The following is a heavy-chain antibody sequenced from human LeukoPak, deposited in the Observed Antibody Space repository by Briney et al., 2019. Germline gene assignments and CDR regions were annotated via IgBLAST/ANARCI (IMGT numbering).Heavy chain of an antibody. J-gene: IGHJ5*02. CDR2: ISAYNGYT. CDR1: GYTFTSYG. D-gene: IGHD2-2*01. Sequence: ASVKVSCKASGYTFTSYGISWVRQAPGQGLEWMGWISAYNGYTNYAQKLQGRVTITTDTSTSTAYMELRSLRSDDTAVYYCARVWIGYCSSTSCYLPPNWFDPWGQGTLVTVSS. CDR3: ARVWIGYCSSTSCYLPPNWFDP. V-gene: IGHV1-18*01.